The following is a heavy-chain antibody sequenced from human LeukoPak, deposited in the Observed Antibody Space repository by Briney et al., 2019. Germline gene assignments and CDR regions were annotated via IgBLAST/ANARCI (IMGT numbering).Heavy chain of an antibody. Sequence: ASVKVSCKASGYTLTGYYLHWVRQAPGQVLEWMGRIDPPTGGTNYAQKFQGRVTMTRDTAINTAYMELSKRRSDDTAVYYCARGYSYGYDYWGQGTLVTVSS. J-gene: IGHJ4*02. V-gene: IGHV1-2*06. CDR3: ARGYSYGYDY. CDR2: IDPPTGGT. D-gene: IGHD5-18*01. CDR1: GYTLTGYY.